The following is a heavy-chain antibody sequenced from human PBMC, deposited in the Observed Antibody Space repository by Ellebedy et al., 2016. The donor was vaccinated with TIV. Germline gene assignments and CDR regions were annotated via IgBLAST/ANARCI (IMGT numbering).Heavy chain of an antibody. CDR2: ISGSGGST. CDR3: AKRVWVTTTAYYFDY. V-gene: IGHV3-23*01. CDR1: GFTFSSYA. J-gene: IGHJ4*02. D-gene: IGHD4-17*01. Sequence: GESLKISXAASGFTFSSYAMHWVRQAPGKGLEWVSAISGSGGSTYYADSVKGRFTISRDNSKNTLYLQMNSLRAEDTAVYYCAKRVWVTTTAYYFDYWGQGTLVTVSS.